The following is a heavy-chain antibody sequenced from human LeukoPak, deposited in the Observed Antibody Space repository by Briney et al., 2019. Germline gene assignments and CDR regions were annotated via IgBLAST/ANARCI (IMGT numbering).Heavy chain of an antibody. CDR3: AKEETYNAFDI. CDR2: TSYDGSDK. J-gene: IGHJ3*02. Sequence: GRSLRLSCAASEFTFSSYGMHWVRQAPGKGLEWVAVTSYDGSDKYYADSVKGRFTISRDNSKNTLYLQMSSLRAEDTAVYYCAKEETYNAFDIWGQGTMVTVSS. CDR1: EFTFSSYG. D-gene: IGHD2-2*02. V-gene: IGHV3-30*18.